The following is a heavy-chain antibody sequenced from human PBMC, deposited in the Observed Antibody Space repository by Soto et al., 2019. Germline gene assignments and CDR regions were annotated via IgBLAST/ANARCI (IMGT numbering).Heavy chain of an antibody. CDR1: GFTFSSYW. Sequence: EVQLVESGGGLVQPGGSLRLSCAASGFTFSSYWMHWVRQAPGKALVWVSRINSDGRSTSYADSVKGRFTISSANAKNTLQLEMHIVSADDTAVYYCVRTSLVVAAASPADYWGQGTLVTVSS. D-gene: IGHD2-15*01. V-gene: IGHV3-74*01. CDR3: VRTSLVVAAASPADY. J-gene: IGHJ4*02. CDR2: INSDGRST.